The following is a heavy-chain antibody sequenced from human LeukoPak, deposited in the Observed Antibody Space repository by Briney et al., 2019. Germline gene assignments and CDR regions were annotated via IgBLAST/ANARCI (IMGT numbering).Heavy chain of an antibody. CDR2: IYHSGST. CDR1: GGSISSSNW. CDR3: ASSSSGWYDGMDV. Sequence: SGTLSLTCAVSGGSISSSNWWSWVRQPPGKGLEWIGEIYHSGSTNYNPFLKSRVTISVDKSKNQFSLKLSSVTAADTAVYYCASSSSGWYDGMDVWGQGTTVTVSS. V-gene: IGHV4-4*02. D-gene: IGHD6-19*01. J-gene: IGHJ6*02.